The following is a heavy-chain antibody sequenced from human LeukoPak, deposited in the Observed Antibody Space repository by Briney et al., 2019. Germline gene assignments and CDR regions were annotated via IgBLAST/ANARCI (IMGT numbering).Heavy chain of an antibody. CDR3: TREGVYSPDGSGYHRDAFGI. Sequence: SVKVSCKASGGSFNSYVITWVRQAPGQGLEWMGRIIPILNVANFAQKFQGRVTITAGKSTNTAHMELSSLGSEDTAVYYCTREGVYSPDGSGYHRDAFGIWGQGTMVTVSS. V-gene: IGHV1-69*04. CDR1: GGSFNSYV. J-gene: IGHJ3*02. CDR2: IIPILNVA. D-gene: IGHD3-22*01.